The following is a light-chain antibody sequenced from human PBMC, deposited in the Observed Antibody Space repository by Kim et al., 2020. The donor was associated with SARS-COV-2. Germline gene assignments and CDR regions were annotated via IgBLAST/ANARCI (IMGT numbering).Light chain of an antibody. CDR3: QQGYST. J-gene: IGKJ2*01. V-gene: IGKV1-39*01. CDR1: QSISTY. Sequence: DIQMTQSPSSLSASVGDRVTITCRASQSISTYLNWYQQKPGKAPKLLIYGASNLPSGVTSRFSGSGSGTDFTLTISTLQPEGFGTYYCQQGYSTFGQGTKLEI. CDR2: GAS.